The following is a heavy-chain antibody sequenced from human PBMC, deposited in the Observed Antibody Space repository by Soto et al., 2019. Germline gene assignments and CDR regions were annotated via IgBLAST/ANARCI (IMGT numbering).Heavy chain of an antibody. CDR1: GGSISSAGNY. D-gene: IGHD2-2*01. J-gene: IGHJ5*01. V-gene: IGHV4-31*03. CDR2: IYNSGNT. CDR3: AKGACSSTACYEFDS. Sequence: QVQLQESGPGLVKPSQTLSLTCTVSGGSISSAGNYWNWIRQHPGKGLGWIGYIYNSGNTYYNPSLKSRVTILIDRSENQFSLKLTSVTAADTAVYYCAKGACSSTACYEFDSWGQGTLVTVSS.